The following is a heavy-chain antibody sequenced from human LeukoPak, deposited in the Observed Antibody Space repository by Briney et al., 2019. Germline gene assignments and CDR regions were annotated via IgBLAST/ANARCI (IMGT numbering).Heavy chain of an antibody. CDR1: GFTFSSYA. CDR3: AKDHVPYDYVWGSYRPEMFWDY. Sequence: GGSLRLSCAASGFTFSSYAMSWVRQAPGKGLEWVSAISGSGGSTYYADSVKGRFAISRDNSKNTLHLQMNSLRAEDTAVYYCAKDHVPYDYVWGSYRPEMFWDYWGQGTLVTVSS. J-gene: IGHJ4*02. D-gene: IGHD3-16*02. V-gene: IGHV3-23*01. CDR2: ISGSGGST.